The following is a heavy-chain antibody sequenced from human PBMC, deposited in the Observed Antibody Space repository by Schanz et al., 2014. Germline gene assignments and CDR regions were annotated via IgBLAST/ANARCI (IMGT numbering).Heavy chain of an antibody. CDR1: GYIFINSG. CDR3: ARSAGRDFWSGYYTRFDS. D-gene: IGHD3-3*01. V-gene: IGHV1-18*01. Sequence: QVQLVQSGAEVKKPGASVKVSCKASGYIFINSGISWVRQAPGQGLEWMGWISAYNGNTKYPQKLQGRVTMTTDTSTSTAYMELRSLRSDDTAVYYCARSAGRDFWSGYYTRFDSWGQGTLVTVSS. J-gene: IGHJ4*02. CDR2: ISAYNGNT.